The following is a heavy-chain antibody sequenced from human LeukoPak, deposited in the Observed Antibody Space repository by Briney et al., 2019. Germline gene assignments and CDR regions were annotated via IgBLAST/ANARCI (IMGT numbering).Heavy chain of an antibody. V-gene: IGHV4-4*08. CDR1: GDSINKYH. CDR3: ARGHYDLNL. Sequence: PSETLSLTCTVSGDSINKYHWTWIRQPPGKGLEWIGFIFPDGNTNYNPSLKSRLTISLDTSKNQFSLKLTSVTAADTAVYFCARGHYDLNLWGQGTLVTVSS. CDR2: IFPDGNT. D-gene: IGHD3/OR15-3a*01. J-gene: IGHJ5*02.